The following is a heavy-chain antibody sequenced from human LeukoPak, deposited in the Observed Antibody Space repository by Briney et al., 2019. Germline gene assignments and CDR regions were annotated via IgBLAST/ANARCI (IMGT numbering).Heavy chain of an antibody. J-gene: IGHJ5*02. Sequence: PGGSLRLSCEASGLTVSSNYMSWVRQAPGKGLEWVSVIYRGGPTYYADSVKGRFTISRDNSKNTLYLQMNSLRVEDTAVYYCARDSYVDSEAVRWFDPWGQGTLVTVSS. D-gene: IGHD4-17*01. CDR1: GLTVSSNY. V-gene: IGHV3-66*01. CDR3: ARDSYVDSEAVRWFDP. CDR2: IYRGGPT.